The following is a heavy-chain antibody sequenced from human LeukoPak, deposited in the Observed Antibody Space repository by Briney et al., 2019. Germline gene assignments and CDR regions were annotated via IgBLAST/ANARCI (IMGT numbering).Heavy chain of an antibody. J-gene: IGHJ4*02. V-gene: IGHV1-18*01. D-gene: IGHD3-22*01. CDR3: ARDFSYYYDSSGYYQPDY. Sequence: ASVKVSCKASGYTFTSYGISWVRHAPRQGLEWMGWISAYNGNTNYAQKLQGRVTMTTDTSTSTAYMELRSLRSDATAVYYCARDFSYYYDSSGYYQPDYWGQGTLVTVSS. CDR1: GYTFTSYG. CDR2: ISAYNGNT.